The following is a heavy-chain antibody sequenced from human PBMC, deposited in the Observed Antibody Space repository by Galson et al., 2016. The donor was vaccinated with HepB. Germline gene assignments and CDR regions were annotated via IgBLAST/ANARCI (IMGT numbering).Heavy chain of an antibody. J-gene: IGHJ4*02. CDR1: GASVSSGTYY. CDR2: IFYTGST. D-gene: IGHD2/OR15-2a*01. V-gene: IGHV4-61*03. CDR3: ARATSNSWQALGY. Sequence: SETLSLTCIVSGASVSSGTYYWSWIRQPPGKGLEWIGYIFYTGSTNYNPSHKGRVNISLDTSETHFSLKLSSVTAADTAVYYCARATSNSWQALGYWGQGTLVTVSS.